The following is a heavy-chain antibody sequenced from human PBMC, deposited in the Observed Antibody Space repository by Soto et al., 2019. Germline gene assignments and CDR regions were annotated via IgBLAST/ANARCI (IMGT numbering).Heavy chain of an antibody. V-gene: IGHV3-48*01. CDR3: AISLVRGIIQEYHYGVEV. CDR1: GFTFSSYS. CDR2: ISSSSSTI. D-gene: IGHD3-10*01. J-gene: IGHJ6*02. Sequence: GGSLRLSCAASGFTFSSYSMNWVRQAPGKGLEWVSYISSSSSTIYYADSVKGRFTISRDNAKSSLYLQMNSLRAEDTAVYYCAISLVRGIIQEYHYGVEVWGQGTTVTVSS.